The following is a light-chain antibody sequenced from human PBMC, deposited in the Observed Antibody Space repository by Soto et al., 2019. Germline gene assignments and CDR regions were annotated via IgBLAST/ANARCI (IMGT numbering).Light chain of an antibody. CDR1: QSVSSNY. V-gene: IGKV3-20*01. CDR2: GAS. J-gene: IGKJ2*01. CDR3: QQYGTSLYT. Sequence: EIVLTQSPGTLSLSPGERATLSCRASQSVSSNYLAWYQHKPGQAPRLLIYGASSRAPGIPDRFSGSGSGTDCTLTISRLEPEDFALYYCQQYGTSLYTFGQGTKLEIK.